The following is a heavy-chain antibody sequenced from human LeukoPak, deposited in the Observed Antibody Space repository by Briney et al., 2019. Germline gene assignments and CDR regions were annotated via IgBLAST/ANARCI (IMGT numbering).Heavy chain of an antibody. J-gene: IGHJ4*02. CDR3: ARDTYDIVVVVPGFDY. D-gene: IGHD2-15*01. V-gene: IGHV1-46*01. CDR2: INPSISST. CDR1: GYTFTRYY. Sequence: ASVKVSCKASGYTFTRYYMHWVRQAPGQGLEWMGIINPSISSTTYAQKFQGRVTMTRDTSISTAYMELSRLRSDDTAVYYCARDTYDIVVVVPGFDYWGQGTLVTVSS.